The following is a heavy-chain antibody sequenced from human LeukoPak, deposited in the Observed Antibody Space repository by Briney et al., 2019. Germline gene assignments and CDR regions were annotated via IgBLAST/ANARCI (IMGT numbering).Heavy chain of an antibody. Sequence: GRSLRLSCAASGFTFSSYGMHWVPKAPGKGLEWVTLISYGGSNKYYADSVKGRFTISRDNSKNTLYLQMNSLRAGDTAVYYCARDCTGGTCYDAFDIWGQGTMVTVSS. V-gene: IGHV3-30*03. J-gene: IGHJ3*02. D-gene: IGHD2-15*01. CDR3: ARDCTGGTCYDAFDI. CDR2: ISYGGSNK. CDR1: GFTFSSYG.